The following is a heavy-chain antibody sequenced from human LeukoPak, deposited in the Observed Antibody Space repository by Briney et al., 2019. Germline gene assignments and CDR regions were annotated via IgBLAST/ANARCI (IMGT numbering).Heavy chain of an antibody. CDR2: ISSSGSTI. D-gene: IGHD6-13*01. V-gene: IGHV3-11*04. CDR3: ARDHPETIAAAGTIDY. CDR1: GFTFSDYY. J-gene: IGHJ4*02. Sequence: GGSLRLSCAASGFTFSDYYMSWLRQAPGKGLEWVSYISSSGSTIYYADSVKGRFTISRDNAKNSLYLQLNSLRAEDTAVYYCARDHPETIAAAGTIDYWGQGTLVTVSS.